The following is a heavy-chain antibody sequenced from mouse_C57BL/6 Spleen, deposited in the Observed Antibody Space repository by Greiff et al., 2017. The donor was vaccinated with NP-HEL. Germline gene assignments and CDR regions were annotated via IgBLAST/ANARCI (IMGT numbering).Heavy chain of an antibody. V-gene: IGHV1-77*01. J-gene: IGHJ2*01. CDR1: GYTFTDYY. Sequence: VQLQQSGAELVKPGASVKISCKASGYTFTDYYINWVKQRPGQGLEWIGKIGPGSGSTYYNEKFKGKATLTADKSSSTAYMQLSSLTSEDSAVYFCAKTAQAYGGFGYFDYWGQGTTLTVSS. D-gene: IGHD3-2*02. CDR3: AKTAQAYGGFGYFDY. CDR2: IGPGSGST.